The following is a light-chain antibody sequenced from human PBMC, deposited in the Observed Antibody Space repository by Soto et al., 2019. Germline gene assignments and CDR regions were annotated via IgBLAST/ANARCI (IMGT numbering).Light chain of an antibody. CDR1: SSDVGGFNS. V-gene: IGLV2-11*01. Sequence: SALTQPRSVSGSPGQSVTISCTGTSSDVGGFNSVSWYQQHPGKAPKLMIYDVNKRPSGVPDRFSGSKSGSTASLTISGLQAEDEDDYYCCSYAGSYSYAFGTGTKVT. CDR3: CSYAGSYSYA. CDR2: DVN. J-gene: IGLJ1*01.